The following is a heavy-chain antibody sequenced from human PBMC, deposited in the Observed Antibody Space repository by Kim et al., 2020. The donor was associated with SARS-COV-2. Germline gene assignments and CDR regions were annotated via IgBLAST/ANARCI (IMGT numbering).Heavy chain of an antibody. V-gene: IGHV3-23*01. D-gene: IGHD3-3*01. Sequence: GGSLRLSCAASGFTFSSYAMSWVRQAPGKGLEWVSAISGSGGSTYYADSVKGRFTISRDNSKNTLYLQMNSLRAEDTAVYYCAKGPPHFGVVSLYFDYWGQGTLVTVSS. CDR1: GFTFSSYA. CDR3: AKGPPHFGVVSLYFDY. CDR2: ISGSGGST. J-gene: IGHJ4*02.